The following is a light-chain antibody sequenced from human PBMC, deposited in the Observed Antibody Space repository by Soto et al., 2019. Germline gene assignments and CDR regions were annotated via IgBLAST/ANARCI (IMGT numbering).Light chain of an antibody. CDR1: SSDVGVYNY. Sequence: QSALTQPRSVSGSPGQSVTISCTGTSSDVGVYNYVSWYQQHPGEAPQLVIYDVIKRPSGVPDRFSGSKSGNTASLTISGLQAEDEADYYCCSYAGSSLWVFGGGTKLTVL. J-gene: IGLJ3*02. CDR2: DVI. CDR3: CSYAGSSLWV. V-gene: IGLV2-11*01.